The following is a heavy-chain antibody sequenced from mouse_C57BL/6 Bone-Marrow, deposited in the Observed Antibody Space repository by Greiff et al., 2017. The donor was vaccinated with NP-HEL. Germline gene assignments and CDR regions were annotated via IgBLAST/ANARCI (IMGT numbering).Heavy chain of an antibody. Sequence: EVQGVESGGGLVKPGGSLKLSCAASGFTFSDYGMHWVRQAPEKGLEWVAYISSGSSTFYYADTVKGRFTISSDNAKNTLFLQMTSLRSEDTAMYYCSRGRLRQFAYWGQGTLVTVSA. CDR1: GFTFSDYG. CDR2: ISSGSSTF. CDR3: SRGRLRQFAY. D-gene: IGHD2-4*01. V-gene: IGHV5-17*01. J-gene: IGHJ3*01.